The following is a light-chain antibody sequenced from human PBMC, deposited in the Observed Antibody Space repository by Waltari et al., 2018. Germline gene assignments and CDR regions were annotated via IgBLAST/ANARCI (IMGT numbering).Light chain of an antibody. CDR1: QSVLYSSNNKNY. J-gene: IGKJ1*01. Sequence: DIVMTQSPDSLAVSLGERATINCKSSQSVLYSSNNKNYLAWYQQKPGQPPKLLIYWASTRESGVPDRFSGSGSGTDFTLTISSLQAEDVAVYYCQQYYSTPPRMFGQGTKVEIK. CDR2: WAS. CDR3: QQYYSTPPRM. V-gene: IGKV4-1*01.